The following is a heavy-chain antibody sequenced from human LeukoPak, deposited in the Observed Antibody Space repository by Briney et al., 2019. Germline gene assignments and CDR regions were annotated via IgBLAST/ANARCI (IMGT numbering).Heavy chain of an antibody. CDR2: ISNSGDRT. Sequence: PGGSLRLSCAASGFTFSSYAMNWVRQAPGKGLDWLSTISNSGDRTYYADSVKGRFTISRDNSKNTLYLQMNSLRTEDTAVYYCAKDFVPRGGSYFPGFDYWGQGTLVIVSS. CDR3: AKDFVPRGGSYFPGFDY. V-gene: IGHV3-23*01. J-gene: IGHJ4*02. CDR1: GFTFSSYA. D-gene: IGHD1-26*01.